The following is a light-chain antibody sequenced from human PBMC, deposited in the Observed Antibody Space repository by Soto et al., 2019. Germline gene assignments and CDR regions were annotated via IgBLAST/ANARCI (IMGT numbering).Light chain of an antibody. CDR3: QQYYSYPLT. V-gene: IGKV1-8*01. Sequence: ALRMTQSPSSFSASTGDRVTITCRASQGISSYLAWYQQKPGKAPTLLIYAASTLQSGVPSRFSGSGSGTDFTLTISCLQSEDFATYYCQQYYSYPLTFGGGTKVEIK. CDR1: QGISSY. CDR2: AAS. J-gene: IGKJ4*01.